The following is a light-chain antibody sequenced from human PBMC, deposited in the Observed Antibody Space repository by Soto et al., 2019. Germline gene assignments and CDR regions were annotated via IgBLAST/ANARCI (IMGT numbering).Light chain of an antibody. J-gene: IGKJ3*01. CDR3: QQYYSTPVT. CDR2: WAS. V-gene: IGKV4-1*01. CDR1: ESVLYSSNNKNY. Sequence: DIVMTQSPDSLAVSLCERATINCKSSESVLYSSNNKNYLAWYQQKPGQPPKLLIYWASTRESGVPDRFSGSGSGTDFTLTISSLQAEDVAVYYCQQYYSTPVTFGPGTKVDI.